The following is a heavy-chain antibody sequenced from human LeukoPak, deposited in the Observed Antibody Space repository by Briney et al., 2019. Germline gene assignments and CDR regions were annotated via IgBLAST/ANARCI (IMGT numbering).Heavy chain of an antibody. CDR3: ARDLDGAAAGLFDY. CDR2: IWYDGSNK. CDR1: GFTFSTYG. D-gene: IGHD6-13*01. J-gene: IGHJ4*02. Sequence: GGSLRLSCAASGFTFSTYGMHWVRQAPGEGLEWVAVIWYDGSNKYYADSVKGRFTISRDNSKNTLYLQMNSLRAEDTAVYYCARDLDGAAAGLFDYWGQGTRVTVSS. V-gene: IGHV3-33*01.